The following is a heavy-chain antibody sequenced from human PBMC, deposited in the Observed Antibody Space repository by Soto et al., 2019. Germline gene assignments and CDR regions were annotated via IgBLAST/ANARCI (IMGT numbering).Heavy chain of an antibody. CDR1: CGSISSSSYY. D-gene: IGHD5-18*01. V-gene: IGHV4-39*01. Sequence: SETLSLTCTVSCGSISSSSYYWGWIRQPPGKGLEWIGSIYYSGSTYYNPSLKSRVTISVDTSKNQFSLKLSSVTAADTAVYYCARQRRGYSYGSLYWGQGTLVTVSS. J-gene: IGHJ4*02. CDR3: ARQRRGYSYGSLY. CDR2: IYYSGST.